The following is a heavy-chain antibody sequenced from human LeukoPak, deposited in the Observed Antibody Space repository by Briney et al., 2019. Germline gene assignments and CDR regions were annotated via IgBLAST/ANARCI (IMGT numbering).Heavy chain of an antibody. D-gene: IGHD2-2*01. CDR1: VFTFSDYP. CDR2: ISWKRGIV. V-gene: IGHV3-9*01. J-gene: IGHJ4*02. CDR3: AKDMGLVVEPAALGIDY. Sequence: GGSLRLSCAASVFTFSDYPMHCVRQAPGKGLEWISGISWKRGIVVYADSVKGVFTISRDNAKNYLYLQMKSLRGEDTALYYCAKDMGLVVEPAALGIDYWGQGTLVTVSS.